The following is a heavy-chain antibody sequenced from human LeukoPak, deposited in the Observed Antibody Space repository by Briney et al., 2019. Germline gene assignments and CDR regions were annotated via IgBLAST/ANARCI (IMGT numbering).Heavy chain of an antibody. D-gene: IGHD3-22*01. CDR2: IYYSGST. J-gene: IGHJ4*02. Sequence: SETLSLTCAVYGGSFSGYYWGWIRQPPGKGLEWIGSIYYSGSTYYNPSLKSRVTISVDTSKNQFSLKLSSVTAADTAVYYCARLDSYYYDSSGYYYFDYWGQGTLVTVSS. CDR1: GGSFSGYY. V-gene: IGHV4-39*01. CDR3: ARLDSYYYDSSGYYYFDY.